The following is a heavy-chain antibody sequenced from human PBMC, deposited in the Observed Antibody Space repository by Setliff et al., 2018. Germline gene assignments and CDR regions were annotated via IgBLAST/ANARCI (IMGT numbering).Heavy chain of an antibody. CDR2: ISAYNGNT. D-gene: IGHD3-22*01. J-gene: IGHJ3*02. CDR3: ARDLDYQYYYDSSGRYVFDI. CDR1: GYTFTSYG. V-gene: IGHV1-18*01. Sequence: ASVKVSCKASGYTFTSYGISWVRHAPGQGLEWMGWISAYNGNTNYAQKLQGRDTMTTDTSTSTAYMELRSLRSDDTDVYYCARDLDYQYYYDSSGRYVFDIWGQGTMVTVSS.